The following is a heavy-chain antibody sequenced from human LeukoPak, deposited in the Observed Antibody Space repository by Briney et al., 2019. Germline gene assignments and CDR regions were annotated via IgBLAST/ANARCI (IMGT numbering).Heavy chain of an antibody. CDR1: GFTFSSYS. V-gene: IGHV3-21*01. CDR2: ISSSSSYI. D-gene: IGHD1-26*01. J-gene: IGHJ6*03. Sequence: GGSLRLSCAASGFTFSSYSMNWVRQAPGKGLEWVSSISSSSSYIYYADSVKGRFTISRDNAKNSLYLQMNSLRAEDTAVYYCARGREVYYYYMDVWGKGTTVTISS. CDR3: ARGREVYYYYMDV.